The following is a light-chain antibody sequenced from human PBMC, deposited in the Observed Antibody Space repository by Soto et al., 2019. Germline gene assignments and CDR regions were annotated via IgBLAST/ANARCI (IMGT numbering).Light chain of an antibody. V-gene: IGLV6-57*03. CDR1: SGSIASNY. CDR3: QSYDSSNSYV. J-gene: IGLJ1*01. CDR2: EDN. Sequence: LTQPHSVSESPGKTVTISCTRSSGSIASNYVQWYQQRPGSAPTTVIYEDNQRPSGVPDRFSGSIDSSSNSASLTISGLKTEDEADYYCQSYDSSNSYVFGTGTKLTVL.